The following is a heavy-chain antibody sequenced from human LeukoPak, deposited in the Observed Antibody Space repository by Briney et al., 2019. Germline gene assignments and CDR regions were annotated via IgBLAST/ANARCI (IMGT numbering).Heavy chain of an antibody. Sequence: GGSLRLSCAASGFTFSSYSMNWVRQAPGKGLEWVSYISSSSSTIYYADSVKGRFTISRDNAKNSLYLLMNSLRAEDTAVYYCAQLRRRDYYDSSGYPRLDYWGQGTLVTVSS. CDR3: AQLRRRDYYDSSGYPRLDY. CDR2: ISSSSSTI. CDR1: GFTFSSYS. V-gene: IGHV3-48*01. J-gene: IGHJ4*02. D-gene: IGHD3-22*01.